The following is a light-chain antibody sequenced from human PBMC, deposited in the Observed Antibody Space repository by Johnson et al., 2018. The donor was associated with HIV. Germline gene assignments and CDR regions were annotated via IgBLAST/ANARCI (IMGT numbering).Light chain of an antibody. Sequence: QAVLTQPPSMSAAPGQRVTISCSGSSSNIGNNYVSWYQQVPGAAPNLLIYDHNQRPSGFPGRFPGSKSGPSATLGITGLQTGDEADYYCGTWDSSLTSSVFVAGTKVTV. J-gene: IGLJ1*01. CDR3: GTWDSSLTSSV. CDR1: SSNIGNNY. V-gene: IGLV1-51*01. CDR2: DHN.